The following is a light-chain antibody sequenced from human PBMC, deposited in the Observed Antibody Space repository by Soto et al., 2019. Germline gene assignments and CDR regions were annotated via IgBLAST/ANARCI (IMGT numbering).Light chain of an antibody. CDR3: QQGGT. Sequence: EIVLTQSPATLSLSPGERATLSCRASQSVRSYLGWYQQRPGQAHRLLIYDASNRVTGIPTRFSGSGSGTAFTLTISSLEPEDFAVYYGQQGGTFGQGTRLEIK. CDR2: DAS. CDR1: QSVRSY. V-gene: IGKV3-11*01. J-gene: IGKJ5*01.